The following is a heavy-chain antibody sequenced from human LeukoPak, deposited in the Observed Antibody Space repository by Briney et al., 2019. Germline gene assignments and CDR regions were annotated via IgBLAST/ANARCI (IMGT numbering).Heavy chain of an antibody. CDR3: ARGYDYGDYVGDFDY. CDR2: ISAYNGNT. D-gene: IGHD4-17*01. J-gene: IGHJ4*02. CDR1: GYTFTSYG. Sequence: ASVKVSCKASGYTFTSYGISWVRQAPGQGLEWMGWISAYNGNTNYAQKLQGRVTMTTDTSTSTAYMELRGLRSDDTAVYYCARGYDYGDYVGDFDYWGQGTLVTVSS. V-gene: IGHV1-18*01.